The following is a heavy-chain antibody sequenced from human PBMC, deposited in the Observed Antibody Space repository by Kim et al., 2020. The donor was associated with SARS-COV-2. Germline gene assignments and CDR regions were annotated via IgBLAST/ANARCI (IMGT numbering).Heavy chain of an antibody. Sequence: SETLSLTCTVSGGSISSGSYYWSWIRQPAGKGLEWIGRIYTSGSTNYNPSLKSRVTISVDTSKNQFSLKLSSVTAADTAVYYCASDLTAYCGGDCYSYYFDYWAQGTLVTVSS. J-gene: IGHJ4*02. V-gene: IGHV4-61*02. D-gene: IGHD2-21*02. CDR3: ASDLTAYCGGDCYSYYFDY. CDR2: IYTSGST. CDR1: GGSISSGSYY.